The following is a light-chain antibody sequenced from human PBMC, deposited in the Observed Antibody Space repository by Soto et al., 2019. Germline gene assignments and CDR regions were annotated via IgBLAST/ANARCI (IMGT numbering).Light chain of an antibody. J-gene: IGKJ2*01. V-gene: IGKV2-28*01. CDR3: MQSLQQYT. Sequence: DIVMTQSPLSLPVTPGEPASISCRSSQSLLHSNGYKYLDWYLQKPGQSPQLLIYLGSNRASGVPDRFSGSGSGTDFTLKISRVEAEDVGVYYCMQSLQQYTFGQGTKLEIK. CDR2: LGS. CDR1: QSLLHSNGYKY.